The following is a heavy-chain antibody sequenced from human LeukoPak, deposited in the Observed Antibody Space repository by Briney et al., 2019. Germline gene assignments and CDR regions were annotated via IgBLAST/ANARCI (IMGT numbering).Heavy chain of an antibody. CDR3: TKDAYLGSNWLDP. CDR1: GFTFSSYA. D-gene: IGHD2/OR15-2a*01. J-gene: IGHJ5*02. CDR2: ITGSRGPT. Sequence: SGGSLRLPCAASGFTFSSYAMSWVRQAPGKGLEWVSAITGSRGPTYYADSVKGRFTISRDNSKNTLYLQMNRLRAEDTAVYYCTKDAYLGSNWLDPWGQGTLVTVSS. V-gene: IGHV3-23*01.